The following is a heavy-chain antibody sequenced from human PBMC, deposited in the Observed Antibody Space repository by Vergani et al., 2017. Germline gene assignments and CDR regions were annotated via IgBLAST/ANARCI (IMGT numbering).Heavy chain of an antibody. V-gene: IGHV3-23*01. CDR3: GRGSYNYN. Sequence: EVQLLQSEGAVVQPGGSLRLSCVASGFTFSSHAMSWVRQGHGQGLEWVSSIKNTADSIHYADSVKGRFTISRDNSKNTLYVQMNSLRVEDTAVYYCGRGSYNYNWGQGTLVTVSS. CDR1: GFTFSSHA. CDR2: IKNTADSI. D-gene: IGHD3-22*01. J-gene: IGHJ1*01.